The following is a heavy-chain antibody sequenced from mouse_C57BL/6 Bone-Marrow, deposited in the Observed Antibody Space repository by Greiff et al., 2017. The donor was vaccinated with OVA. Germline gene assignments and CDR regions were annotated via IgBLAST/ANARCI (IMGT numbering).Heavy chain of an antibody. CDR1: GFTFSSYG. V-gene: IGHV5-6*01. D-gene: IGHD1-1*01. Sequence: EVKLVESGGDLVKPGGSLKLSCAASGFTFSSYGMSWVHQTPDKRLEWVATISSGGSYTYYPDSVKGRFTISRDNAKNTLYLQMSSLKSEDTAMYYCARHGDYGSFFDYWGQGTTLTVSS. CDR2: ISSGGSYT. CDR3: ARHGDYGSFFDY. J-gene: IGHJ2*01.